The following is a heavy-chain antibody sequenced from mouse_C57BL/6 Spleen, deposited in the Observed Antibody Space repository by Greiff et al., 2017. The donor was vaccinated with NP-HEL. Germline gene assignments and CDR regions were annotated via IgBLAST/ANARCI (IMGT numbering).Heavy chain of an antibody. J-gene: IGHJ4*01. V-gene: IGHV2-6-1*01. CDR3: ARHPPWNHYAMDY. CDR2: IWSDGST. CDR1: GFSLTSYG. Sequence: QVQLKESGPGLVAPSQSLSITCTVSGFSLTSYGVHWVRQPPGKGLEWLVVIWSDGSTTYNSALKSRLSISKDNSKSQVFLKMNSLQTDDTAMYYCARHPPWNHYAMDYWGQGTSVTVSS.